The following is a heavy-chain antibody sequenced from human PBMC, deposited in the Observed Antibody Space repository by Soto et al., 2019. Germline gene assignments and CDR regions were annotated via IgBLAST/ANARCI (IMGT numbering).Heavy chain of an antibody. D-gene: IGHD2-2*01. V-gene: IGHV5-51*01. CDR2: IYPSDSDI. CDR3: ARQDYSNYRGGMDV. CDR1: GYSFTSHW. J-gene: IGHJ6*02. Sequence: PGESLKISCKTSGYSFTSHWIAWVRQMPGKGLEWMGIIYPSDSDIRYRPSFQGQVTISVDKSISTAYLQWSSLKASDTATYYCARQDYSNYRGGMDVWGQGNPGHRLL.